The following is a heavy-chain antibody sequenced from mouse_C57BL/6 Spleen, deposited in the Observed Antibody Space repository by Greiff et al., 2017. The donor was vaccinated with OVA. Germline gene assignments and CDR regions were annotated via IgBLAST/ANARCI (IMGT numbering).Heavy chain of an antibody. J-gene: IGHJ2*01. CDR2: IHPNSGST. CDR3: ARETDYYGSRDY. D-gene: IGHD1-1*01. Sequence: QVQLKQPGAELVKPGASVKLSCKASGYTFTSYWMHWVKQRPGQGLEWIGMIHPNSGSTNYNEKFKSKATLTVDKSSSTAYMQLSSLTSEDSAVYYCARETDYYGSRDYWGQGTTLTVSS. V-gene: IGHV1-64*01. CDR1: GYTFTSYW.